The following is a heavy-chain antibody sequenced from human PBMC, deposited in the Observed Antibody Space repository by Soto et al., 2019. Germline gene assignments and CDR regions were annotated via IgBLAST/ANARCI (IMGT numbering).Heavy chain of an antibody. J-gene: IGHJ4*02. V-gene: IGHV1-18*01. D-gene: IGHD3-10*01. CDR2: ISAYNGNT. Sequence: GASVKVSCKASGYTFTSYGSSWVRQAPGQGLEWMGWISAYNGNTNYAQKLQGRVTMTTDTSTSTAYMELRSLRSDDTAVYYCARDVTMVRGVIISPTPPDYWGQGTLVTVSS. CDR3: ARDVTMVRGVIISPTPPDY. CDR1: GYTFTSYG.